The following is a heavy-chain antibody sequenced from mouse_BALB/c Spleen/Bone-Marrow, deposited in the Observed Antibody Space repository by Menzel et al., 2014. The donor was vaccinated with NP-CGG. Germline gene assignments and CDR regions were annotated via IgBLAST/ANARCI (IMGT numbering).Heavy chain of an antibody. J-gene: IGHJ1*01. D-gene: IGHD1-2*01. CDR1: GFNIKDTY. CDR2: IDPANGYT. CDR3: ALIAAATFGYWYFGV. V-gene: IGHV14-3*02. Sequence: EVKLMESGAELVKPGASVKLSCTASGFNIKDTYIHWMKQRPEQGLEWIGRIDPANGYTIYDPKFQGKATITADTTSNTSCLPLSSLTSEDTAVYYCALIAAATFGYWYFGVWGAGTTVTVS.